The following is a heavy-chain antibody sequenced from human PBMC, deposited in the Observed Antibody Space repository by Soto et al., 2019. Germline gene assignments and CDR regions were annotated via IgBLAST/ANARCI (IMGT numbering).Heavy chain of an antibody. CDR1: GYTFTSYD. V-gene: IGHV1-2*02. D-gene: IGHD6-19*01. J-gene: IGHJ4*02. Sequence: ASVKVACKASGYTFTSYDINWVRQATGQGLEWMGWINNGGGTIYAQKFQGRLTMTRDTSITTAYMELSRLSSDDTAFYYCATSSDWSPLLDYWGQGTLVTVSS. CDR2: INNGGGT. CDR3: ATSSDWSPLLDY.